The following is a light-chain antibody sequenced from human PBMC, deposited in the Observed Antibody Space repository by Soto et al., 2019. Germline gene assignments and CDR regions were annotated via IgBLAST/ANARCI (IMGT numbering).Light chain of an antibody. CDR3: CSYAGSYTSYV. V-gene: IGLV2-11*01. J-gene: IGLJ1*01. CDR1: SSDVGGYNY. Sequence: QSALTQLRPVSGSPGQSVTISCTGSSSDVGGYNYVSWYQQHPGKAPKLMIYDVSKRPSGVPDRFSGSKSGNTASLTISGLQAEDEADYYCCSYAGSYTSYVFGTGTKVTVL. CDR2: DVS.